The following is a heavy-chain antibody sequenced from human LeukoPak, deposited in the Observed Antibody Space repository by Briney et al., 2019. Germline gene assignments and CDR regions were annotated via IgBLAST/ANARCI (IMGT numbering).Heavy chain of an antibody. J-gene: IGHJ4*02. CDR1: GFTFSSYE. CDR3: VKELAAAGNPAFDS. V-gene: IGHV3-48*03. D-gene: IGHD6-13*01. Sequence: GGSLRLSCAASGFTFSSYEMNWVRQAPGKGLEWVSYISSSGSTIYYADSVKGRFTISRDNAKNSLYLQMNSLRADDTAVYYCVKELAAAGNPAFDSWGQGIVVTVSS. CDR2: ISSSGSTI.